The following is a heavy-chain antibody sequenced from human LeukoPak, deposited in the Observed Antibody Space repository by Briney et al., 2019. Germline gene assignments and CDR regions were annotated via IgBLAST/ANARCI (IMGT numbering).Heavy chain of an antibody. V-gene: IGHV3-23*01. D-gene: IGHD2-2*02. CDR3: AKDFRYCSSTTCYSFDY. CDR1: GFSFSSYD. CDR2: LSGSGGST. J-gene: IGHJ4*02. Sequence: GGSLRLSCAVSGFSFSSYDMSWVRKAPGKGLEWVSALSGSGGSTYYADSVKGRFSISRDNSKNTLYLQMDSLRAEDTAVYYCAKDFRYCSSTTCYSFDYWGQGTLVTVSS.